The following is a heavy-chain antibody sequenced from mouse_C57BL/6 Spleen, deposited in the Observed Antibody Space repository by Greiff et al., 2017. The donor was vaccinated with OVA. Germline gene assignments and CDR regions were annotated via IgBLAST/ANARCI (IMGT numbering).Heavy chain of an antibody. V-gene: IGHV1-54*01. J-gene: IGHJ2*01. D-gene: IGHD1-1*01. CDR3: ARGGASTVVNYFDY. Sequence: QVQLQQSGAELVRPGPSVKVSCKASGYAFTNYLIEWVKQRPGQGLEWIGVINPGSGGTNYNEKFKGKATLTADKSSSTAYMQLSSLTSEDSAVYFCARGGASTVVNYFDYWGQGTTLTVSS. CDR2: INPGSGGT. CDR1: GYAFTNYL.